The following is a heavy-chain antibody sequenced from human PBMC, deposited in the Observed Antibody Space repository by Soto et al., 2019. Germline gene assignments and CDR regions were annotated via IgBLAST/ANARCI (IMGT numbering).Heavy chain of an antibody. Sequence: GGSLRLSCAASGFTFSSYSMNWVRQAPGKGLEWVSSISSSSSYIYYADSVKGRFTISRDNAKNSLYLQMNSLRAEDTAVYYCASSNPIVVVTAIPFDPWGQGTLVTVSS. J-gene: IGHJ5*02. CDR2: ISSSSSYI. V-gene: IGHV3-21*01. CDR1: GFTFSSYS. D-gene: IGHD2-21*02. CDR3: ASSNPIVVVTAIPFDP.